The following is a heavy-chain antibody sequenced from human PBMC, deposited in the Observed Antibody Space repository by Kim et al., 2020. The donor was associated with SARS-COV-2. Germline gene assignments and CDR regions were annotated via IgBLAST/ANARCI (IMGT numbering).Heavy chain of an antibody. Sequence: YAQKFQGRVTMTRDTSTSTVYMELSSLRSEDTAVYYCARGYGGITDFDYWGQGTLVTVSS. CDR3: ARGYGGITDFDY. D-gene: IGHD4-17*01. V-gene: IGHV1-46*01. J-gene: IGHJ4*02.